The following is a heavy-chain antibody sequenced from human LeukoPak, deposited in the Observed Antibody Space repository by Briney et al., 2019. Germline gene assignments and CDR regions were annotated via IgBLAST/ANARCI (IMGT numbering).Heavy chain of an antibody. CDR2: IYHSGST. V-gene: IGHV4-38-2*02. CDR3: GRGITMIVVVITSNWFDP. Sequence: SETLSLTCTVSGYSISSGYYWGWIRQPPGKGLEWIGSIYHSGSTYYNPSLKSRVTISVDTSKNQFSLKLSSVTAADTAVYYCGRGITMIVVVITSNWFDPWGQGTLVTVSP. CDR1: GYSISSGYY. D-gene: IGHD3-22*01. J-gene: IGHJ5*02.